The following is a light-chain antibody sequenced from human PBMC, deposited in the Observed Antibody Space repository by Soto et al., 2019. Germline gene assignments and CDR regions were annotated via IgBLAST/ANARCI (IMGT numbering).Light chain of an antibody. CDR3: QQYNNWPLT. V-gene: IGKV3D-20*02. Sequence: EIVLTQSPATLSLSPGKRATLSCRASQSVKGNYLAWYQQKPGQAPRLLIYGSFTRAIGIPDRFSGSGSGTDFTLTISRLEPEDFAVYYCQQYNNWPLTFGGGTKVEIK. J-gene: IGKJ4*01. CDR1: QSVKGNY. CDR2: GSF.